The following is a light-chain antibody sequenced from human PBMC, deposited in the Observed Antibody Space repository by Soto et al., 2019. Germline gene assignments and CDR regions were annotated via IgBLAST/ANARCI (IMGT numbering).Light chain of an antibody. CDR1: QSIRTN. Sequence: EIMMTQSPATVSVSPGERDTLSCRASQSIRTNVAWYQQKPGQALRLLIYDASTRATGLSSRFRGSGSGTEFTLTSSILQSEDGAIYYCQQYNDWLPLTFGGATTLEI. CDR3: QQYNDWLPLT. J-gene: IGKJ4*01. CDR2: DAS. V-gene: IGKV3-15*01.